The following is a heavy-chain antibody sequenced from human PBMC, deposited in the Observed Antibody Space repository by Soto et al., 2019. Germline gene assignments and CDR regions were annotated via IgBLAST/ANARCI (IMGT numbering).Heavy chain of an antibody. CDR3: ARDRYYDSSGYLYNWFDP. V-gene: IGHV1-18*01. J-gene: IGHJ5*02. CDR2: ISAYNGNT. D-gene: IGHD3-22*01. Sequence: ASVKVSCKASGYTFTSYGISWVRQAPGQGLEGMGWISAYNGNTNYAQKLQGIVTMTTDTSTSTAYMELRSLRSDDTAVYYCARDRYYDSSGYLYNWFDPWGQGTLVTVSS. CDR1: GYTFTSYG.